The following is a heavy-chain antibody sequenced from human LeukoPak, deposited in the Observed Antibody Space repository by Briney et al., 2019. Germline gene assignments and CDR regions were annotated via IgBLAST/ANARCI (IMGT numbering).Heavy chain of an antibody. CDR2: ISYDGSNK. V-gene: IGHV3-30*04. D-gene: IGHD3-10*01. Sequence: GRSLRLSCAASGFTFSSYAMHWVRQAPGKGLEWVAVISYDGSNKYYADSVKGRFTISRDNSKNTLYLQMNSLRAEATAVYYCARANYYGSGSYLVWGQGTLVTVSS. J-gene: IGHJ4*02. CDR3: ARANYYGSGSYLV. CDR1: GFTFSSYA.